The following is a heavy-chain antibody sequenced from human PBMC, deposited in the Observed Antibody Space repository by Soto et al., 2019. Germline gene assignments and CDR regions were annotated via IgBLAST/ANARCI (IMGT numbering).Heavy chain of an antibody. CDR1: GCSIRSTITY. D-gene: IGHD5-18*01. V-gene: IGHV4-39*01. CDR3: ARSVGYSYGYLDY. J-gene: IGHJ4*02. CDR2: VYSRGNT. Sequence: PSETLSLTCTFSGCSIRSTITYWAWFRQPPGKELKWIVGVYSRGNTYFNPFLKILVSISGDTSKNQFSLKLNSVTAADTAVYYCARSVGYSYGYLDYWGQG.